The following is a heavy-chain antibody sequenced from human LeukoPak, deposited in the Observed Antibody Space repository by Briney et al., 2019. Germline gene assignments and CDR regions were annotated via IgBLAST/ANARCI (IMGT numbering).Heavy chain of an antibody. CDR1: GFTFSSYS. CDR2: ISSSSSYI. V-gene: IGHV3-21*01. J-gene: IGHJ4*02. CDR3: ARAPRYCSSTSCYGVDY. Sequence: GGSLRLSCAASGFTFSSYSMNWVRQAPGKGLEWVSSISSSSSYIYYADSVKGRFTISRDNAENSLYLQMNSLRAEDTAVYYCARAPRYCSSTSCYGVDYWGQGTLVTVSS. D-gene: IGHD2-2*01.